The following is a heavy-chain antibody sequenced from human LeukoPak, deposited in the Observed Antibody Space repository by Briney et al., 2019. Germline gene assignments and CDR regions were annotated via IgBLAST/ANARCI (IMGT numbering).Heavy chain of an antibody. CDR2: MNPNSGNT. J-gene: IGHJ6*03. CDR3: ARGSPQAMVYYYYMDV. V-gene: IGHV1-8*03. D-gene: IGHD5-18*01. Sequence: ASVKVSCKASGYTFTSYDINWVRQVTGQGLEWMGWMNPNSGNTGYAQEFQGRVTITRNTSISTAYMELSSLRSEDTAVYYCARGSPQAMVYYYYMDVSGKGTTVTVSS. CDR1: GYTFTSYD.